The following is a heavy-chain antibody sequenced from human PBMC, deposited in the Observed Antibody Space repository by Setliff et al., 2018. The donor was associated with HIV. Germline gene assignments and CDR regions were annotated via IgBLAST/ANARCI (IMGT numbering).Heavy chain of an antibody. D-gene: IGHD4-4*01. J-gene: IGHJ4*02. CDR1: GFSFGSYW. CDR2: VKQDGRDK. Sequence: GGSLRLSCAASGFSFGSYWMSWVRQAPGKGLEWVANVKQDGRDKYYVDSVKGRFTISRDNAKNSLYLQMNSLRAEDTAVYYCARFRLYHYSNKVDYWGQGTLVTVSS. CDR3: ARFRLYHYSNKVDY. V-gene: IGHV3-7*01.